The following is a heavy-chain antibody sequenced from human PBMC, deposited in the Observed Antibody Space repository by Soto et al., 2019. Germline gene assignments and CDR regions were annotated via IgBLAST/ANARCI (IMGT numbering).Heavy chain of an antibody. Sequence: QVQLVQSGAEVKKPGAPVKVACKASGYSFNSYYMHWVRQAPGQGPEWMGVINPSGASTSYAQKFQGRVTMTREASTSTVYMELSSLRSEDTALYYCASDYNAYQRQHVFDIWGQGTLVTVSS. J-gene: IGHJ3*02. D-gene: IGHD3-10*01. CDR1: GYSFNSYY. V-gene: IGHV1-46*02. CDR2: INPSGAST. CDR3: ASDYNAYQRQHVFDI.